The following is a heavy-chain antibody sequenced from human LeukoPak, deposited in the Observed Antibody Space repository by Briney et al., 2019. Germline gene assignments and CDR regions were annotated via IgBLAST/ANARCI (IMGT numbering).Heavy chain of an antibody. J-gene: IGHJ5*02. CDR3: AKARYDFWSGSTRYNWFDP. CDR2: ISGSGGST. V-gene: IGHV3-23*01. CDR1: GFTFSSYA. Sequence: TGGSLRLSCAASGFTFSSYAMSWVRQAPGKGLEWVSAISGSGGSTYYADSVKGRFTISRDNSKNTLYLQMNSLRAEDTAVYYCAKARYDFWSGSTRYNWFDPWGQGTLVTVSS. D-gene: IGHD3-3*01.